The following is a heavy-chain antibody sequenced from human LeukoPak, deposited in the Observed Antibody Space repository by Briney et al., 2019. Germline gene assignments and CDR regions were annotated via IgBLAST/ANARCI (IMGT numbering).Heavy chain of an antibody. CDR1: GGSFSGYY. Sequence: SETLSLTCAVYGGSFSGYYWSWIRQPPGKGLEWSGEINHSGSTNYNPSLKSRVTISVDTSKNQFSLKLSSVTAADTAVYYCAKGRVDPWGQGTLVTVSS. J-gene: IGHJ5*02. CDR2: INHSGST. V-gene: IGHV4-34*01. CDR3: AKGRVDP. D-gene: IGHD5-24*01.